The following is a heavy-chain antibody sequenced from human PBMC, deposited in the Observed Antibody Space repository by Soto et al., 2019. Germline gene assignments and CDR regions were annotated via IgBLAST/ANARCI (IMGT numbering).Heavy chain of an antibody. CDR2: IIPMFSTH. CDR1: GDTFSFYT. J-gene: IGHJ5*02. CDR3: ARPIQFYFDTSAQSAWFYP. D-gene: IGHD3-22*01. Sequence: SVKVSCKASGDTFSFYTISWVRPAPGQGLEWMGGIIPMFSTHNYTQEVQGRVTITADEATSTDYMELSSLRSEDTAVYYCARPIQFYFDTSAQSAWFYPWGQGTLVTVSS. V-gene: IGHV1-69*13.